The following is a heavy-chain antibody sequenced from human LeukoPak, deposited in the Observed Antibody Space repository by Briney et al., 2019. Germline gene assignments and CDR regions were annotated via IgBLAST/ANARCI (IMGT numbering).Heavy chain of an antibody. CDR1: GFTFGDHA. CDR3: TRGPKQLWLYYGMDV. V-gene: IGHV3-49*04. CDR2: IRSKAYRGTT. D-gene: IGHD5-18*01. J-gene: IGHJ6*02. Sequence: GGSLGLSCTASGFTFGDHAMSWVRQAPGKGLEWVGFIRSKAYRGTTEYAASVKGRFTISGDDSISTAYLQMNSLETEDTAVYYCTRGPKQLWLYYGMDVWGQGTTVIVSS.